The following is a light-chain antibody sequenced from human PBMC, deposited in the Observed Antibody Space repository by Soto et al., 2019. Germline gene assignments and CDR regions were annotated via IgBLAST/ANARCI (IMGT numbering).Light chain of an antibody. Sequence: QSVLTQPPSVSGAPGQRVTLSCPGSSSNIGANYDVNWYQLLPGTAPKLLIHGNINRPSGVPDRFSGSKSGTSASLAITGLQAEDEADYYCQSYDSRLTGYVFGSGTKLTVL. CDR2: GNI. CDR1: SSNIGANYD. CDR3: QSYDSRLTGYV. J-gene: IGLJ1*01. V-gene: IGLV1-40*01.